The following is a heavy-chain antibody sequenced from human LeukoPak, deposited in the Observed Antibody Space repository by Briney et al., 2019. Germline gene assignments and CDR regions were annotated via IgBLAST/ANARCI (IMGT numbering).Heavy chain of an antibody. J-gene: IGHJ4*02. D-gene: IGHD2-2*01. CDR2: ISSSSSYI. Sequence: GGSLRLSCAASGFTFSSYSMNWVRQAPGKGLEWVSSISSSSSYIYYADSVKGRFTISRDNAKNSLYLQLNSLRAEDTAVYYCARDPADCSSTSCFTNPILDYWGQGTLVTVSS. CDR3: ARDPADCSSTSCFTNPILDY. CDR1: GFTFSSYS. V-gene: IGHV3-21*01.